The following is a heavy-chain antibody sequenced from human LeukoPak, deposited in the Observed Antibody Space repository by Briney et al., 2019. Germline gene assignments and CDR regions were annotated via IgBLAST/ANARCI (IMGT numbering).Heavy chain of an antibody. V-gene: IGHV4-4*07. D-gene: IGHD4-17*01. J-gene: IGHJ6*03. Sequence: TSETLSLTCTVSGGSISSYYWSWIRQPAGKGLEWIGRIYTSGSTNYNPSLKSRVTMSVDKSKNQFSLKLSSVTAADTAVYYCARDRTTVTTGYYYYYMDVWGKGTTVTVSS. CDR1: GGSISSYY. CDR3: ARDRTTVTTGYYYYYMDV. CDR2: IYTSGST.